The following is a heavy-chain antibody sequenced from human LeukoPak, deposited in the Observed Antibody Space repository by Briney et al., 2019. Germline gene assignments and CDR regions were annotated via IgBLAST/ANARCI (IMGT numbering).Heavy chain of an antibody. CDR2: IYPHRLTI. V-gene: IGHV1-46*01. CDR3: ARDRAGSWGMDY. Sequence: ASVKISCKASGYSFTANHIHWVRQAPGQGLEWMGIIYPHRLTITYAQKFQGRVTLTSDMSTSTVYLEPNTLKSEDAAVYFCARDRAGSWGMDYWGQGTLVTVSS. J-gene: IGHJ4*02. CDR1: GYSFTANH. D-gene: IGHD7-27*01.